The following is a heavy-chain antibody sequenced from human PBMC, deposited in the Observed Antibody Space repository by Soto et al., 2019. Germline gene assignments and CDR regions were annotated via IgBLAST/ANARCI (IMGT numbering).Heavy chain of an antibody. CDR1: GYSFTSYW. D-gene: IGHD2-2*01. Sequence: GESLKISCEASGYSFTSYWIGWVRQMPGKGLEWMGIIYPGGSDTRYSPSFQGQVAMSVDKSISTAYLQWNSLKASDTAMYYCARHGGRLIAPAYWGQGTLVTVSS. CDR2: IYPGGSDT. J-gene: IGHJ4*02. CDR3: ARHGGRLIAPAY. V-gene: IGHV5-51*01.